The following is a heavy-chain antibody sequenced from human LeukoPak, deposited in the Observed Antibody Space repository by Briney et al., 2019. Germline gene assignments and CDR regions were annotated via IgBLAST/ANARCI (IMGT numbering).Heavy chain of an antibody. CDR1: GFTFSSYS. V-gene: IGHV3-21*01. D-gene: IGHD2-2*01. CDR3: ARDVIVVVPAAKSYYGMDV. J-gene: IGHJ6*02. Sequence: GGSLRLSCAASGFTFSSYSMNWVRQAPGKGLEWVSSISSSSSYIYYADSVKGRFTISRDNAKNSLYLQMNSLGAEDTAVYYCARDVIVVVPAAKSYYGMDVWGQGTTVTVSS. CDR2: ISSSSSYI.